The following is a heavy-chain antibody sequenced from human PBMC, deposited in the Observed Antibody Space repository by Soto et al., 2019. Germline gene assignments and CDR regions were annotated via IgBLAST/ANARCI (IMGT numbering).Heavy chain of an antibody. CDR2: ISGSGGST. CDR3: AKKTGSRYYYGSGTSPFSYYGMDV. D-gene: IGHD3-10*01. V-gene: IGHV3-23*01. J-gene: IGHJ6*02. CDR1: GFTFSSYA. Sequence: GWSLRLSCAASGFTFSSYAMSWVRQAPGKGLEWVSAISGSGGSTYYADSVKGRFTISRDNSKNTLYLQMNSLRAEDTAVYYCAKKTGSRYYYGSGTSPFSYYGMDVWGQGTTVTVYS.